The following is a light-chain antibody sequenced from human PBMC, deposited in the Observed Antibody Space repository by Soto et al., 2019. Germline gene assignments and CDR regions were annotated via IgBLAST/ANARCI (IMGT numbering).Light chain of an antibody. CDR2: AAS. CDR3: QKYNSGPRT. Sequence: DIQVAQSPSSLSASVGDRVTITCRASQHIDNFLAWYQQKPGKVPKLLIYAASTLESGVPSRFSASGSGIDFTLTISSLQPADVATYYCQKYNSGPRTFGQGTKLEI. CDR1: QHIDNF. J-gene: IGKJ1*01. V-gene: IGKV1-27*01.